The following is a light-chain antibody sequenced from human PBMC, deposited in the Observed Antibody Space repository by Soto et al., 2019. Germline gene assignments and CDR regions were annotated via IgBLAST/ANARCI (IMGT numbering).Light chain of an antibody. CDR1: QSVSSY. CDR3: QQRSNWPPMYI. CDR2: DAS. Sequence: EIVLTQSPATLSLSPGERATLSCRTSQSVSSYLAWYQQKPGQAPRLLIYDASNRATGIPARFSGSGSGTDFSLTIISLEPEDLAVYYCQQRSNWPPMYIFGQGTMLEIK. J-gene: IGKJ2*01. V-gene: IGKV3-11*01.